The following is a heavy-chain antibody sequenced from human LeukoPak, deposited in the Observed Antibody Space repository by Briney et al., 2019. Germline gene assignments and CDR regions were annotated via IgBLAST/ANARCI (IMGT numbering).Heavy chain of an antibody. CDR3: VPEGFDI. Sequence: GGSLRLSCEISGFTFSRFAMNWVRQAPGQGLEWISIISGSGSSAYYADSVKGRFIVSRDNFKNTVNLEMSSLRVEDAAVYYCVPEGFDIWGQGKMVTVSS. J-gene: IGHJ3*02. CDR1: GFTFSRFA. CDR2: ISGSGSSA. V-gene: IGHV3-23*01.